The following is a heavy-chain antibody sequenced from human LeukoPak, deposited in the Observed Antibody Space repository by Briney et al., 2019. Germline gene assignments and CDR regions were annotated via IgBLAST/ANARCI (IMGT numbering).Heavy chain of an antibody. D-gene: IGHD1-26*01. CDR2: LTGNGVHT. CDR1: GFTFTSYT. V-gene: IGHV3-23*01. Sequence: PGESLRLSCAASGFTFTSYTMSWVRQAPEKGLEWVSRLTGNGVHTYYADFVKGRFTVSRDNSKNTLSMQMDSLRAEDTAIYYCVGVVGDPPCAVGMWGQGTMVTVAS. J-gene: IGHJ3*02. CDR3: VGVVGDPPCAVGM.